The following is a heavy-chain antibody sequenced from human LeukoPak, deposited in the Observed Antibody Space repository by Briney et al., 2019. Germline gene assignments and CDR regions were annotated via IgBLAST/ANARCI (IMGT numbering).Heavy chain of an antibody. CDR2: IYYSGST. J-gene: IGHJ5*02. CDR3: ARDRGFWSGYYRNWFDP. CDR1: GGSISSSTYY. Sequence: KPSETLSLTCTVSGGSISSSTYYWSWIRQPPGKGLEWIGYIYYSGSTNYNPSLKSRVTISVDTSKNQFSLKLSSVTAADAAVYYCARDRGFWSGYYRNWFDPWGQGTLVTVSS. V-gene: IGHV4-61*01. D-gene: IGHD3-3*01.